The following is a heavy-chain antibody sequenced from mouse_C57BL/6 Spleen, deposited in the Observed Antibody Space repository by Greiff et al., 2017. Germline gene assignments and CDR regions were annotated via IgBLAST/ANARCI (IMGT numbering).Heavy chain of an antibody. J-gene: IGHJ4*01. CDR2: IYPGDGDT. D-gene: IGHD2-1*01. V-gene: IGHV1-82*01. Sequence: VQLQQSGPELVKPGASVKISCKASGYAFSSSWMNWVKQRPGKGLEWIGRIYPGDGDTNYNGKFKGKATLTADKSSSTAYMQLSSLTSEDSAVYFCARWAYGNYEAMDYWGQGTSVTVSS. CDR3: ARWAYGNYEAMDY. CDR1: GYAFSSSW.